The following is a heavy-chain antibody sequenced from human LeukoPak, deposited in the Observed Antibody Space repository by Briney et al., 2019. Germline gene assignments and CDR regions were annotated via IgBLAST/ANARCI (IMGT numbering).Heavy chain of an antibody. CDR1: GGSLTSYF. CDR2: ITYSGTT. D-gene: IGHD6-19*01. V-gene: IGHV4-59*01. Sequence: PSETLSLTCTVSGGSLTSYFWAWIRQPPWKALEWIGYITYSGTTSYSGTTSYNPSLESRVTISADTSRNQFSRRLSSVTAADTAVYYCARDSRGAGPDFDYWGQGTLVTVSS. J-gene: IGHJ4*02. CDR3: ARDSRGAGPDFDY.